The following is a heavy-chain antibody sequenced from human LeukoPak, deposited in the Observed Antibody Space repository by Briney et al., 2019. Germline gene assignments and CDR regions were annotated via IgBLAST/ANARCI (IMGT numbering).Heavy chain of an antibody. J-gene: IGHJ4*02. V-gene: IGHV5-51*01. CDR2: IYPGDSDT. CDR1: GYSFTSYW. D-gene: IGHD4-17*01. Sequence: GESPKISCKGSGYSFTSYWIGWVRQMPGKGLEWMGIIYPGDSDTRYSPSFQGQVTISADKTISTAYLQWSSLKASDTAIYYCARRDYVPIFDYWGQGTLVTVS. CDR3: ARRDYVPIFDY.